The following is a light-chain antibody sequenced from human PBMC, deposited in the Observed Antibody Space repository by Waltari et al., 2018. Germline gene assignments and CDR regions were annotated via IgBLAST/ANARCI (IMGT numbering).Light chain of an antibody. CDR1: NSDVGSYNY. Sequence: QSALTQPASVSGSPGQSITISCTGTNSDVGSYNYVSWYKQHPGKPPKLMIYEVTNRPSGRSNRFSCSKSGNTASLTITELQAEDEADYYCSSYAGNDLVIFGGGTKLTVL. CDR2: EVT. CDR3: SSYAGNDLVI. V-gene: IGLV2-14*01. J-gene: IGLJ2*01.